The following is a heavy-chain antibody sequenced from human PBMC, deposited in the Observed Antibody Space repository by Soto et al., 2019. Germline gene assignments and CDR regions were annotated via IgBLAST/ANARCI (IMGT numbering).Heavy chain of an antibody. J-gene: IGHJ4*02. Sequence: ASVKVSCKASGYTFTSYGISWVRQAPGQGLEWMGWISAYNGNTNYAQKLQGRVTMTTDTSTSTAYMELRSLRSDDTAVYYCARALRNYGTVRYYDFWSGPSEKDYWGQGTLVTVSS. V-gene: IGHV1-18*01. CDR2: ISAYNGNT. D-gene: IGHD3-3*01. CDR1: GYTFTSYG. CDR3: ARALRNYGTVRYYDFWSGPSEKDY.